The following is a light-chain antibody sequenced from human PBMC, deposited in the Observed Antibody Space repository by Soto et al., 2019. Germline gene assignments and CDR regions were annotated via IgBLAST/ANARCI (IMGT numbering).Light chain of an antibody. CDR2: KAS. Sequence: DIQMTQSPSTLSASVGDRVTITCRASQSINNWLAWYQQKPGKAPNLLIYKASNLESGVPSRFSGSGSGTEFTLTISSLQLDDFATYYCQQYNDYSWTFGQGTKVEIK. J-gene: IGKJ1*01. V-gene: IGKV1-5*03. CDR3: QQYNDYSWT. CDR1: QSINNW.